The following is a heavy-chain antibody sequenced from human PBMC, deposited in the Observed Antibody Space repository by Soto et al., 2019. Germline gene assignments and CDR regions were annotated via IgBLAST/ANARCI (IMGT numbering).Heavy chain of an antibody. D-gene: IGHD6-13*01. CDR3: ASVGYSSSWYTNYYYYYGMDV. CDR1: GGTFSSYA. V-gene: IGHV1-69*01. J-gene: IGHJ6*02. CDR2: IIPIFGTA. Sequence: QVQLVQSGAEVKKPGSSVKVSCKASGGTFSSYAISWVRQAPGQGLEWMGGIIPIFGTANYAQKFQGRVTITADESTSTAYMELSSLRSEDTAVYYCASVGYSSSWYTNYYYYYGMDVWCQGTTVTVSS.